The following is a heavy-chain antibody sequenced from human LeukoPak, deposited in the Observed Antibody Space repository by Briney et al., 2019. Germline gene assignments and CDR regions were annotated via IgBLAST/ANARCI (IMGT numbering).Heavy chain of an antibody. CDR3: ARFGDSTDAFDI. D-gene: IGHD2/OR15-2a*01. CDR2: IYYSGST. J-gene: IGHJ3*02. CDR1: GGSTSSYY. Sequence: SETLSLTCTVSGGSTSSYYWSWIRQPPGKGLEWIGYIYYSGSTNYNPSLKSRVTISVDTSKNQFSLKLSSVTAADTAVYYCARFGDSTDAFDIWGQGTMVTVSS. V-gene: IGHV4-59*01.